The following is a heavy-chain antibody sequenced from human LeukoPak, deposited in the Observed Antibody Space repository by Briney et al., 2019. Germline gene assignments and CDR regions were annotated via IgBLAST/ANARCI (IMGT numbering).Heavy chain of an antibody. J-gene: IGHJ4*02. Sequence: PGRSLRLSCAASGFTFDDYAMHWVRQAPGKGLEWVSGISWNSGSIGYADSVKGRFTISRDNAKNSPYLQMNSLRAEDTALYYCAKDMYRYCSGGSCYGTFDYWGQGTLVTVSS. CDR1: GFTFDDYA. D-gene: IGHD2-15*01. V-gene: IGHV3-9*01. CDR3: AKDMYRYCSGGSCYGTFDY. CDR2: ISWNSGSI.